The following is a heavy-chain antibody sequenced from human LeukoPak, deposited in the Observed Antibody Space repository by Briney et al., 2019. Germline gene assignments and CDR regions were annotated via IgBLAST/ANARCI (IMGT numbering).Heavy chain of an antibody. CDR1: GASISSYY. J-gene: IGHJ4*02. CDR2: ISYRGNT. CDR3: AESVDFWSGYQFNS. D-gene: IGHD3-3*01. Sequence: PSETLSLTCTVSGASISSYYWSWIRQPPGKGLEWIGYISYRGNTNYNPSLKSRITISVDTSKNQFPLKLRSVTAADSAVYHCAESVDFWSGYQFNSWGQGTLVTVSS. V-gene: IGHV4-59*01.